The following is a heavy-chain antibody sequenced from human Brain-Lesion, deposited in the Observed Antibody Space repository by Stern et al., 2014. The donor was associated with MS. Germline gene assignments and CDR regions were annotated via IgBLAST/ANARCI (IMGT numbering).Heavy chain of an antibody. CDR1: GYTFTGYY. CDR3: ATYYYDSTGYNDF. D-gene: IGHD3-22*01. J-gene: IGHJ4*02. Sequence: QVQLGQSGAEVKKPGASVKVSCKASGYTFTGYYMPWVRQAPGQGLEWMGWINPKSGGTNYAQKFQGWVTMTRDTSINTAYMELSRLRSDDTAVYYCATYYYDSTGYNDFWGQGTLVTVSS. V-gene: IGHV1-2*04. CDR2: INPKSGGT.